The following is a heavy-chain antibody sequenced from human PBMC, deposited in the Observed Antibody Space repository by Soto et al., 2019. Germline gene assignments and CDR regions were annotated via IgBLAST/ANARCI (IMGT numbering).Heavy chain of an antibody. J-gene: IGHJ6*02. V-gene: IGHV4-39*02. CDR1: GGSISSSSYY. CDR2: IYYSGIT. CDR3: AGELIAVVQRYYYYGMDV. D-gene: IGHD6-19*01. Sequence: PSETLSLTCTVSGGSISSSSYYWGWIRQPPGKGLEWIGSIYYSGITYYNPSLKSRVTISVDTSKNQFSLKLSSVTAADTAVYYCAGELIAVVQRYYYYGMDVWGQGTTVTVSS.